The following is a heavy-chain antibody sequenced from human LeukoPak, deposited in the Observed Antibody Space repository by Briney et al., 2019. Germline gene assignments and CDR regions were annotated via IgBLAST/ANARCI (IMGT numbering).Heavy chain of an antibody. V-gene: IGHV4-34*01. J-gene: IGHJ5*02. Sequence: SETLSLTCAVYGGSFSGYYWSWIRQPPGKGLEWIGEINHSGSTNYNPSLMSSVTISVDTSKNQLSLKLSSVTAADTAVYYCASSRDGYNYGGWFDPWGQGTLVTVSS. D-gene: IGHD5-24*01. CDR2: INHSGST. CDR1: GGSFSGYY. CDR3: ASSRDGYNYGGWFDP.